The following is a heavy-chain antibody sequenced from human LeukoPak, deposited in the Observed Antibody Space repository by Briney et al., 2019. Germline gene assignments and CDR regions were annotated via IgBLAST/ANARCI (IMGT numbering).Heavy chain of an antibody. Sequence: GGSLRLSCVASGFTVSSNYMTWVRQAPGKGLEWVSIICSGDSTYYADSVKGRFTISRDNSKNTLYLQMNSLRAEDTAVYYCARVFWEKDGFIGAFDIWGQGTMVTVSS. CDR3: ARVFWEKDGFIGAFDI. V-gene: IGHV3-66*01. CDR1: GFTVSSNY. D-gene: IGHD3-3*01. CDR2: ICSGDST. J-gene: IGHJ3*02.